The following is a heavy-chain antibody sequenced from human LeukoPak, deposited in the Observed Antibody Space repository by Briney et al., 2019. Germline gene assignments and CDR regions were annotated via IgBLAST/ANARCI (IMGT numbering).Heavy chain of an antibody. CDR2: RKQDGSEK. Sequence: GGSLRLSCAASGFTFSSDWMSWVRQAPGKGLEWVANRKQDGSEKYYVDSVRGRFTISRDNAKNSLYLQMDSLRAEDTAVYYCAREAVLTVYVEAFDYWGQGTLVTVSS. CDR1: GFTFSSDW. D-gene: IGHD2-8*01. V-gene: IGHV3-7*01. J-gene: IGHJ4*02. CDR3: AREAVLTVYVEAFDY.